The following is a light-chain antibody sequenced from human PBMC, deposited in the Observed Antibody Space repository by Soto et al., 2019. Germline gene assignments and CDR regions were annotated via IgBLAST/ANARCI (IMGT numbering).Light chain of an antibody. CDR3: SSYADTSNLI. J-gene: IGLJ2*01. Sequence: QSVLTQPPSASGSPGQSVTISCTGTSSDVGGHNYVSWYQQHPGRAPKLMIYDVTKRPSGVPDRFSGSRSGNTASLTVSGLQAEDEADYFCSSYADTSNLIFGGGTQLTVL. CDR2: DVT. CDR1: SSDVGGHNY. V-gene: IGLV2-8*01.